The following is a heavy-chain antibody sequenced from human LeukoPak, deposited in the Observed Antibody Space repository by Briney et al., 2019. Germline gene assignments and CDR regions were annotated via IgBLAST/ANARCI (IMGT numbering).Heavy chain of an antibody. J-gene: IGHJ5*02. CDR3: AKDLAPRRGIAAAGSFDP. CDR2: ISGDGGST. D-gene: IGHD6-13*01. CDR1: GFTYDDYA. V-gene: IGHV3-43*02. Sequence: PGGSLRLSCAASGFTYDDYAMHWVRQAPGKGLEWVSLISGDGGSTYYADSVKGRFTISRDNSKNSLYLQMNSLRTEDTALYYCAKDLAPRRGIAAAGSFDPWGQGTLVTVSS.